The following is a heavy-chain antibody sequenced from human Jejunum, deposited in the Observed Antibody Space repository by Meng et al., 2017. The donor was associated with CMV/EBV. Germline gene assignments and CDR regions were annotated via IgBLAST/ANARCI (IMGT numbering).Heavy chain of an antibody. J-gene: IGHJ4*02. CDR2: IPFDGNNE. V-gene: IGHV3-30*04. Sequence: SGFTFSSYAMHWVRQAPGKGLEWVAVIPFDGNNEHYADSVKGRFTISRDNSKNTLYLQVNSLRPEDTGVYYCARGTGSGSWLIDSWGQGTRVTVSS. CDR3: ARGTGSGSWLIDS. CDR1: GFTFSSYA. D-gene: IGHD6-13*01.